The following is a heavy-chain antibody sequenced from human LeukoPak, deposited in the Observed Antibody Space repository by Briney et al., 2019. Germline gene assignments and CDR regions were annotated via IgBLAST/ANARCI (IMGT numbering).Heavy chain of an antibody. D-gene: IGHD1-26*01. J-gene: IGHJ6*02. Sequence: QSGGSLRLSCAVSGFIFSSSAMSWVRQAPGKGLEWVSAISGGGDDTSYADSARGRFTVSRDNSKNTLYLQMNSLRAEDTAVYYCARDRHQSGSYYYYGMDVWGQGTTVTVSS. V-gene: IGHV3-23*01. CDR1: GFIFSSSA. CDR3: ARDRHQSGSYYYYGMDV. CDR2: ISGGGDDT.